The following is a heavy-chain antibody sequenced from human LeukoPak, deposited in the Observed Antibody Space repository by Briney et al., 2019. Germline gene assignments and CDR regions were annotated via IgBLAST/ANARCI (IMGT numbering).Heavy chain of an antibody. CDR1: GFTFSDYY. Sequence: GGSLRLSCAASGFTFSDYYMSWIRQAPGKGLEWVSAISGSGGNTYYADSLKGRFTISRDNSKNTLSLQVNSLRAEDTAIYYCARRYNGFDFWGQGALVTVSS. D-gene: IGHD3-16*02. CDR2: ISGSGGNT. CDR3: ARRYNGFDF. J-gene: IGHJ4*02. V-gene: IGHV3-23*01.